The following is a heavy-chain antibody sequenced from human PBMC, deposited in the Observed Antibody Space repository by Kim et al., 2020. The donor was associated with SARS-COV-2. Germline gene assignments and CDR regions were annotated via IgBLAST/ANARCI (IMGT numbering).Heavy chain of an antibody. CDR3: ARDPELGYCTNGVCDYYYYGMDV. D-gene: IGHD2-8*01. CDR2: IYYSGST. CDR1: GGSISSGGYY. J-gene: IGHJ6*02. V-gene: IGHV4-31*03. Sequence: SETLSLTCTVSGGSISSGGYYWSWIRQHPGKGLEWIGYIYYSGSTYYNPSLKSRVTISVDTSKNQFSLKLSSVTAADTAVYYCARDPELGYCTNGVCDYYYYGMDVWGQGTTVTVSS.